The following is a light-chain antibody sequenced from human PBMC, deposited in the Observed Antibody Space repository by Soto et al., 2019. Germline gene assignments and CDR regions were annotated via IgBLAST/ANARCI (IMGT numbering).Light chain of an antibody. Sequence: EIVLTQSPGSLSLSPGERATLSCRASQSVSSTFFAWYQQRPGQAPRLLMYGASSRATGIPERFSGSGSGTDFTLNISRLEPEEFAVYYCQQFDSSVTFGQGTKVEIK. V-gene: IGKV3-20*01. J-gene: IGKJ1*01. CDR1: QSVSSTF. CDR2: GAS. CDR3: QQFDSSVT.